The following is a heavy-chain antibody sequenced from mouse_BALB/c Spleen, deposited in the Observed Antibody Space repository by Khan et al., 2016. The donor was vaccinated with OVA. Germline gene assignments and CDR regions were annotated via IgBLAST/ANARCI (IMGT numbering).Heavy chain of an antibody. CDR3: ARRGLRWYFDY. CDR1: GYTFINYW. V-gene: IGHV1-7*01. D-gene: IGHD1-1*01. Sequence: VQLQESGAELAKPVASVKMSCKASGYTFINYWILWVKQRPGQGLEWIGYINPSTGYTEYNQNFKDKATLTADKSSSTAYMQLSSLTSEDSAVYYCARRGLRWYFDYWGQGTTLTVSS. CDR2: INPSTGYT. J-gene: IGHJ2*01.